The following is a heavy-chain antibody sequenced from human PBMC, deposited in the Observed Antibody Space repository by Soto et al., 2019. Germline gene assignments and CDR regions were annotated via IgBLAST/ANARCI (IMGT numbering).Heavy chain of an antibody. D-gene: IGHD6-19*01. J-gene: IGHJ3*02. CDR1: GEIFIAYH. CDR2: INTNSGDT. CDR3: GTTAIQYRNGFDGFDI. Sequence: VSFKAAGEIFIAYHVHYWLQPAGQGLEWMGWINTNSGDTKYAQKIKGSVTTTRNTNIMTAYMLQSSRRTDDNTVYYCGTTAIQYRNGFDGFDIWGQGTKVTVSS. V-gene: IGHV1-2*02.